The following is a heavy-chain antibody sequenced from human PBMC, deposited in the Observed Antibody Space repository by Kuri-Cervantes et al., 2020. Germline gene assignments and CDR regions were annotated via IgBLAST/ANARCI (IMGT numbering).Heavy chain of an antibody. CDR2: ISYDGSNK. J-gene: IGHJ6*02. D-gene: IGHD6-13*01. CDR3: ARDQYSSSWYEGFGYYYYYYGMDV. CDR1: GFTFSSYA. V-gene: IGHV3-30-3*01. Sequence: GGSLRLSCAASGFTFSSYAMHWVRQAPGKGLEWVAVISYDGSNKYYADSVKGRFTISRDNSKNTLYLQMNSLRDEDTAVYYCARDQYSSSWYEGFGYYYYYYGMDVWGQGTTVTVSS.